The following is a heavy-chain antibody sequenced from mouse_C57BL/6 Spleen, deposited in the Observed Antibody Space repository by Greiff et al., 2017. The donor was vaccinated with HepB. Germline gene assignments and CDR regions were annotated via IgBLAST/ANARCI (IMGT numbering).Heavy chain of an antibody. CDR1: GFTFSSYG. CDR2: ISSGGSYT. J-gene: IGHJ1*03. CDR3: ARQYGNFGYFDV. V-gene: IGHV5-6*01. Sequence: VESGGDLVKPGGSLKLSCAASGFTFSSYGMSWVRQTPDKRLEWVATISSGGSYTYYPDSVKGRFTISRDNAKNTLYLQMSSLKSEDTAMYYCARQYGNFGYFDVWGTGTTVTVSS. D-gene: IGHD2-10*02.